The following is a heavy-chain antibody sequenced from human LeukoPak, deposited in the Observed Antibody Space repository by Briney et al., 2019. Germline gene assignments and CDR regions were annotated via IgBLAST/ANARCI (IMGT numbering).Heavy chain of an antibody. D-gene: IGHD4-17*01. CDR2: IYYSGST. CDR3: ATYGDYYAFDI. J-gene: IGHJ3*02. V-gene: IGHV4-30-4*08. CDR1: GASISSGDYY. Sequence: SETLSLTCTVSGASISSGDYYWSWIRQPPGKGLEWIGYIYYSGSTYYNPSLKSPVTLSIDTSKNQFSLKLSSVTAADTAVYYCATYGDYYAFDIWGQGTMVTVSS.